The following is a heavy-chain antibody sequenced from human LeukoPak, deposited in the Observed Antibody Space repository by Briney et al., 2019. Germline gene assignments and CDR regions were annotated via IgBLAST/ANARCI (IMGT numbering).Heavy chain of an antibody. CDR2: INWNGGST. CDR3: ARVQLVDYYYYSYMDV. D-gene: IGHD6-6*01. Sequence: GGSLRLSCAASGFTFTNYGMSWVRQAPGKGLEWVSGINWNGGSTGYADSVKGRFTISRDNAKNSLYLQMNSLRAEDTALYYCARVQLVDYYYYSYMDVWGKGTTVTVSS. V-gene: IGHV3-20*04. J-gene: IGHJ6*03. CDR1: GFTFTNYG.